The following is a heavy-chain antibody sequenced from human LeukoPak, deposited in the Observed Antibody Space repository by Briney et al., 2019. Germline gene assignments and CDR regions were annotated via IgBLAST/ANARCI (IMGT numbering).Heavy chain of an antibody. Sequence: GASVKVSCKASGYTFTGYYMHWARQAPGQGLEWMGWINPNSGGTNYAQKFQGRVTMTRDTSISTAYMELSRLRSDDTAVYYCARGRDYDFWSGYYSNWFDPWGQGTLVTVSS. J-gene: IGHJ5*02. D-gene: IGHD3-3*01. CDR1: GYTFTGYY. V-gene: IGHV1-2*02. CDR2: INPNSGGT. CDR3: ARGRDYDFWSGYYSNWFDP.